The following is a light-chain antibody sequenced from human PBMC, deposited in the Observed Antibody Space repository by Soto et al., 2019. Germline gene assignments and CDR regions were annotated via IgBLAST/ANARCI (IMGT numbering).Light chain of an antibody. CDR1: SSDVGYYNY. J-gene: IGLJ1*01. Sequence: QSALTQPRSVSGSPGQSVTISCTGTSSDVGYYNYVSWYQQHPGKAPKVMIYDVSKRPSGVPDRFSGSKSGNTASLTISGLQADDEADYYCCSYAGSYPYVFGTGTKLTVL. CDR3: CSYAGSYPYV. CDR2: DVS. V-gene: IGLV2-11*01.